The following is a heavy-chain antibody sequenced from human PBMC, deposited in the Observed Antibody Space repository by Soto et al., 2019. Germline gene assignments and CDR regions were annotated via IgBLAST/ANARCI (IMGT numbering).Heavy chain of an antibody. CDR1: GGTFSSYA. CDR3: ARSGGYGSGSYYNPTGYYGMDV. D-gene: IGHD3-10*01. CDR2: IIPIFGTA. Sequence: ASVKVSCKASGGTFSSYAISWVRQAPGQGLEWMGGIIPIFGTANYAQKFQGRVTITADESTSTAYMELSSLRSEDTAVYYCARSGGYGSGSYYNPTGYYGMDVWGQGTTVTVSS. V-gene: IGHV1-69*13. J-gene: IGHJ6*02.